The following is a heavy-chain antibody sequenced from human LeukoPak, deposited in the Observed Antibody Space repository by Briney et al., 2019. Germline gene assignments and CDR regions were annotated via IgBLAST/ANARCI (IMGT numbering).Heavy chain of an antibody. CDR2: INHSGST. CDR1: GGSLSGYY. V-gene: IGHV4-34*01. CDR3: ARRNLGRDNWFDP. Sequence: PSETLSPTCAVYGGSLSGYYWSWIRQPPGKGLEWIGEINHSGSTNYNPSHKSRVTISVDTSKNQFSLKLSSVTAADTAVYYCARRNLGRDNWFDPWGQGTLVTVSS. J-gene: IGHJ5*02. D-gene: IGHD1-1*01.